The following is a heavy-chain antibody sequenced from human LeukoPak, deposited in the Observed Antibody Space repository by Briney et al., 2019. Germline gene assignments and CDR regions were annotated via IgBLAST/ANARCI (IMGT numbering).Heavy chain of an antibody. J-gene: IGHJ4*02. CDR3: AGTDKIVGATFYYFDY. D-gene: IGHD1-26*01. V-gene: IGHV3-23*01. CDR2: ISGSGGST. CDR1: GFTFSSYA. Sequence: GGSLRLSCAASGFTFSSYAMSWVRQAPGKGLEWVSAISGSGGSTYYADSVKGRFTISRDNSKNTLYLQMNSLRAEDTAVYYCAGTDKIVGATFYYFDYWGQGTLVTVSS.